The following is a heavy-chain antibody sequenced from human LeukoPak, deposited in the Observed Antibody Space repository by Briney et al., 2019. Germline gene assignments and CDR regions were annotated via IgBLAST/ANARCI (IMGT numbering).Heavy chain of an antibody. CDR1: GYTFTSYG. Sequence: GASVKVSCKAPGYTFTSYGISWVRQAPGQGLEWMGWISAYNGNTNYAQKLQGRVTMTTDTSTSTAYMELRSLRSDDTAVYYCARARKSKNWNDLDYWGQGTLVTVSS. CDR2: ISAYNGNT. V-gene: IGHV1-18*01. CDR3: ARARKSKNWNDLDY. J-gene: IGHJ4*02. D-gene: IGHD1-1*01.